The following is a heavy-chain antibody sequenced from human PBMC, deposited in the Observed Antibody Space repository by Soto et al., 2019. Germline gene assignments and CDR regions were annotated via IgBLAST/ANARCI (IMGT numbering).Heavy chain of an antibody. CDR1: GDSITSGESY. CDR2: IYYSGST. D-gene: IGHD3-16*01. V-gene: IGHV4-30-4*02. Sequence: SETLSLTCTVSGDSITSGESYWSWIRQPPGKGLEWIGYIYYSGSTYYNPSLKSRISISVDTSKNQFSLKLNSVTAADTALFYCARITWGGAPFNLWGPGTKVTVSS. J-gene: IGHJ3*01. CDR3: ARITWGGAPFNL.